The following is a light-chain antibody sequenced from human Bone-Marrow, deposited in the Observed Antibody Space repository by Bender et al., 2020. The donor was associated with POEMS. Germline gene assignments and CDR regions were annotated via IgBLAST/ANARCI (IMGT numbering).Light chain of an antibody. CDR2: GSR. CDR1: SSNIGNNF. J-gene: IGLJ1*01. V-gene: IGLV1-40*01. CDR3: QSYDSSLSGSV. Sequence: QSVLTQPPSASGTPGQRVTISCAGSSSNIGNNFVFWYQHVPGTAPRLLIYGSRNRPSGIPDRFSGSKSATSASLAITGLQAEDEADYYCQSYDSSLSGSVFGTGTKVTVL.